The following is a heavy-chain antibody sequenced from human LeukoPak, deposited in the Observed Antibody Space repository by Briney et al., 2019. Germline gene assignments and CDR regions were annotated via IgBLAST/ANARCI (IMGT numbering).Heavy chain of an antibody. J-gene: IGHJ4*02. Sequence: GGSLRLSCAASGFTFSSYAMHWVRQAPGKGLERVAVISYDGSNKYYADSVKGRFTISRDNSKNTLYLQMNSLRAEDTAVYYCASDQNYKSIAVAGIDFDYWGQGTLVTVSS. CDR3: ASDQNYKSIAVAGIDFDY. V-gene: IGHV3-30-3*01. D-gene: IGHD6-19*01. CDR2: ISYDGSNK. CDR1: GFTFSSYA.